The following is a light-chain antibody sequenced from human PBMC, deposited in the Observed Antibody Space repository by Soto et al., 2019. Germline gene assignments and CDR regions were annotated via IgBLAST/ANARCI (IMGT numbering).Light chain of an antibody. CDR1: SSDVGIYNL. Sequence: QCALTQPASVSGSPGQSITISCTGSSSDVGIYNLVSWYQHHPGKAPKLMIYEVSKRPSGVSNRFSGSKSGNTASLTISGLQAEDEADYYCCSYGGSSTLVFGGGTKVTVL. CDR2: EVS. J-gene: IGLJ2*01. CDR3: CSYGGSSTLV. V-gene: IGLV2-23*02.